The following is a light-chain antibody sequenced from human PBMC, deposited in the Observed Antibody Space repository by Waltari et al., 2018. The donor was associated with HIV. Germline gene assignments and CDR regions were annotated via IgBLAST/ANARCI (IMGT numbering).Light chain of an antibody. V-gene: IGLV2-14*01. CDR3: TSDTSSSTFKV. Sequence: QSSLTQPASVSWSPRQSVTISCSGTRGDVGGYNYVPWYQQHPGKAPKLILYDVSKLPSGVSNRFSCAKSGNPASLTISGLQAEDEADDYCTSDTSSSTFKVFGGGTKLTVL. J-gene: IGLJ3*02. CDR2: DVS. CDR1: RGDVGGYNY.